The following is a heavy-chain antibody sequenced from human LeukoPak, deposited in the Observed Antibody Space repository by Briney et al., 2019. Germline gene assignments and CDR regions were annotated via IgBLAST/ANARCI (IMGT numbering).Heavy chain of an antibody. V-gene: IGHV4-59*12. CDR1: GGSISNSY. D-gene: IGHD2-15*01. CDR3: AREGVVGAYRHFDY. Sequence: SETLSLSCTVSGGSISNSYWNWIRQPPGKGLEWIGYIYYSGTTTNYNPSLRSRVTISVDTSKNQFSLKLSSVTAADTAVYYCAREGVVGAYRHFDYWGQGTLVTVSS. J-gene: IGHJ4*02. CDR2: IYYSGTTT.